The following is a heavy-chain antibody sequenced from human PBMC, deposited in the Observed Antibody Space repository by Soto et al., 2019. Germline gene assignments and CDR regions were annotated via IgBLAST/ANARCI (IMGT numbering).Heavy chain of an antibody. CDR3: ARDQLVGATYFDY. V-gene: IGHV1-69*13. D-gene: IGHD1-26*01. CDR2: IIPIFGTA. CDR1: GYTFTSYD. Sequence: SVKVSCKASGYTFTSYDINWLLQAPGQGLEWMGGIIPIFGTANYAQKFQGRVTITADESTSTAYMELSSLRSEDTAVYYCARDQLVGATYFDYWGQGTLVTVSS. J-gene: IGHJ4*02.